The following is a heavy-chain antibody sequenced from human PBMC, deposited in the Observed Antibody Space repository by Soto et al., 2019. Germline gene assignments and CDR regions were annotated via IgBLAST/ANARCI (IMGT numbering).Heavy chain of an antibody. CDR3: FKRGPYPGGYRRVPP. CDR2: IKSKIDGGTI. Sequence: EVQLVESGGGLVKPGGSLRLSCAASGFTFTNAWMNWVRQAPGKGLEWVGRIKSKIDGGTIDYAAPVKGRFTISRDDSKNTPDLTMNSLETEGTAVYLFFKRGPYPGGYRRVPPWGQGTLVTVSS. D-gene: IGHD1-26*01. CDR1: GFTFTNAW. J-gene: IGHJ5*02. V-gene: IGHV3-15*01.